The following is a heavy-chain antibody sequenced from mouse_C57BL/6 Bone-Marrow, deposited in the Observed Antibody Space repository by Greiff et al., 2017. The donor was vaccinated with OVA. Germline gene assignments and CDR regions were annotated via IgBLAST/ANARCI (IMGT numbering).Heavy chain of an antibody. D-gene: IGHD2-2*01. J-gene: IGHJ3*01. Sequence: VQLQQSGAELVRPGASVKLSCTASGFNIKDDYMHWVKQRPEQGLEWIGWIDPENGDTEYASKFQGKATITADTSSNTAYLQLSSLTSEDTAVYYCTTRGGYPAWFAYWGQGTLVTVSA. CDR2: IDPENGDT. CDR3: TTRGGYPAWFAY. CDR1: GFNIKDDY. V-gene: IGHV14-4*01.